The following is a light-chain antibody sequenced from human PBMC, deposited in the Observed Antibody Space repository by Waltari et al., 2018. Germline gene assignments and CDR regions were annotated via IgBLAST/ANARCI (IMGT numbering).Light chain of an antibody. CDR3: ESADNSGAYV. V-gene: IGLV3-25*03. Sequence: SYELTQPPSVSVSPGQTAKITCSGDALPNQFAYWFQQKPGPAPFLIIYKDSRVPSGIPELFSGSNSGTTVTLTITGVQAEDEADYYCESADNSGAYVFGGGTKVSVL. CDR1: ALPNQF. J-gene: IGLJ1*01. CDR2: KDS.